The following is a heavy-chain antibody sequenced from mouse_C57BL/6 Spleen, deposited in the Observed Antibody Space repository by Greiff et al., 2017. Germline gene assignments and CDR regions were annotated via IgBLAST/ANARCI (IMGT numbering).Heavy chain of an antibody. D-gene: IGHD1-1*01. CDR2: IYPGDGDT. J-gene: IGHJ2*01. CDR3: ARQIVDTVVFDY. Sequence: VQLQQSGAELVKPGASVKISCKASGYAFSSYWMNWVKQRPGKGLEWIGQIYPGDGDTNYNGKFKGKATLTADKSSSTAYMQLSSLTSEDSAVYFCARQIVDTVVFDYWGQGTTLTVSS. CDR1: GYAFSSYW. V-gene: IGHV1-80*01.